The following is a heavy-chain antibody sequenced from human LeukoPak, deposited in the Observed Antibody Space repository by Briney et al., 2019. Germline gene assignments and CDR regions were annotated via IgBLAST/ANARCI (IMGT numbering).Heavy chain of an antibody. V-gene: IGHV1-58*02. J-gene: IGHJ4*02. Sequence: GASVKVSCKASGFTFTSYAMQWVRQARGQRLEWIGWIVVGSGNTNYAQKFQERVTITRDMSTSTAYMELSSLRSEDTAVYYCAAIGYCSVVGCYSAYYFDYWGQGTLVTVSS. CDR2: IVVGSGNT. CDR1: GFTFTSYA. CDR3: AAIGYCSVVGCYSAYYFDY. D-gene: IGHD2-15*01.